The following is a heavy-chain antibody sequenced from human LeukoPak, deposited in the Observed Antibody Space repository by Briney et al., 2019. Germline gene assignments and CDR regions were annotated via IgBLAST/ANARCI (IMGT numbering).Heavy chain of an antibody. CDR2: IIPIFGTA. CDR3: ARDNGHGGSYWLY. V-gene: IGHV1-69*13. D-gene: IGHD1-26*01. J-gene: IGHJ4*02. Sequence: SGKVSCKASGGTFSSYAISWVRQAPGQGLEWMGGIIPIFGTANYAQKFQGRVTITADESTSTAYMELSSLRSEDTAVYYCARDNGHGGSYWLYWGQGTLVTVSS. CDR1: GGTFSSYA.